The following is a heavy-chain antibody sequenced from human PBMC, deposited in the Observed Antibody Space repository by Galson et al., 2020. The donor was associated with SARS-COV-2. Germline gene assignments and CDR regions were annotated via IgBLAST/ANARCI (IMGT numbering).Heavy chain of an antibody. CDR3: ARHERSRNPYSTSCDP. J-gene: IGHJ5*02. V-gene: IGHV4-39*01. CDR1: GGSISSGDYY. CDR2: FYFGAST. Sequence: SETLSLTCTVSGGSISSGDYYWAWIRQPTGKGLEWIGSFYFGASTSYNPSLKSRVTISGDMSKNQLSLRLNSVTAADTAVYYCARHERSRNPYSTSCDPWGQGTLVTVSS. D-gene: IGHD2-15*01.